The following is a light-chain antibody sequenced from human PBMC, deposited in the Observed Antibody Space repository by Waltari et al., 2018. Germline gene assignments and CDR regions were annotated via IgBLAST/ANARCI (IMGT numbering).Light chain of an antibody. V-gene: IGKV3-11*01. Sequence: EIVLIQSPATLSLSPGERATLSCRASQSVSSYLAWYQQKPGQAPRLLIYDASNRATGIPARFSGSGSGTDFTLTISSLEPEDFAVYYCQQLNSYPFTFGPGTKVDIK. J-gene: IGKJ3*01. CDR3: QQLNSYPFT. CDR1: QSVSSY. CDR2: DAS.